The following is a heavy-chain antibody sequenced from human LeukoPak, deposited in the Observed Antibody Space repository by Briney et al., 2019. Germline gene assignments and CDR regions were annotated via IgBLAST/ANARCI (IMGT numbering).Heavy chain of an antibody. CDR3: ARGVGMGITIFGVVNDAFDI. J-gene: IGHJ3*02. V-gene: IGHV3-11*04. CDR2: ISSSGSTI. CDR1: GFTFSDYY. Sequence: GGSLRLSCAASGFTFSDYYMSWIRQVPGKGLEWVSYISSSGSTIYYADSVKGRFTISRDNAENSLYLQTNSLRAEDTAVYYCARGVGMGITIFGVVNDAFDIWGQGTMVTVSS. D-gene: IGHD3-3*01.